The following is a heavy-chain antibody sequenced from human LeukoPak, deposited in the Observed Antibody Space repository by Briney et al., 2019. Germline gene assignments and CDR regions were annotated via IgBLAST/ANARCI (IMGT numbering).Heavy chain of an antibody. CDR2: ISGSGGST. J-gene: IGHJ4*02. V-gene: IGHV3-23*01. CDR3: AKGHGYKTPTYFDY. D-gene: IGHD5-24*01. CDR1: GFTFSSYA. Sequence: GGSLRLSCAASGFTFSSYAMSWVRQAPGKGREWVSAISGSGGSTYYAASVKGRFTISRENSKNTLYLQMNSLRAEDTAVYYWAKGHGYKTPTYFDYWGQGTLVTVSS.